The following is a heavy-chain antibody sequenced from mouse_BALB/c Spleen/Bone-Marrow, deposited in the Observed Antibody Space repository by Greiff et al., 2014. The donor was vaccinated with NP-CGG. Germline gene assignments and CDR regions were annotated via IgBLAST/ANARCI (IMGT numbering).Heavy chain of an antibody. CDR3: ARYDGYFDY. J-gene: IGHJ2*01. CDR1: GYAFTDYL. D-gene: IGHD2-3*01. Sequence: VQLQQSGAELVRPGTSVKVSCKASGYAFTDYLMEWLKQRPGQGLEWIGVINPGSGSTNYNEKFKDKATLTADKPSSTAYMQLSSLTSDDSAVYFCARYDGYFDYWGQGTIPTVSS. CDR2: INPGSGST. V-gene: IGHV1-54*01.